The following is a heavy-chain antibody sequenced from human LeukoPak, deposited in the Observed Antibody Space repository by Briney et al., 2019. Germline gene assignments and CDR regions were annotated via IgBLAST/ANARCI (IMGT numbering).Heavy chain of an antibody. Sequence: PPETLSLTCTVSGGSISSTSHYWGWVRQPPGKGLEWIVSMYYSGNTYYNPSLKSRVTISVDTSRNQFSLKLSSVTAADTAVYYCARLSSVNWFDPWGQGTLVTVSS. V-gene: IGHV4-39*01. CDR2: MYYSGNT. CDR1: GGSISSTSHY. CDR3: ARLSSVNWFDP. J-gene: IGHJ5*02. D-gene: IGHD3-16*02.